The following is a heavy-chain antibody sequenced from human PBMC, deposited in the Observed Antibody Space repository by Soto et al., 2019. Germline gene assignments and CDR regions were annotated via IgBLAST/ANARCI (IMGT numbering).Heavy chain of an antibody. V-gene: IGHV3-23*01. Sequence: GGSLRLSCAASGFTFSSYAMSWVRQAPGKGLEWVSAISGSGGSTYYADSVKGRFTISRDNSKNTLYLQMNSLRAEDTAVYYCAKDRKSPEPNSGSYYSGPHDAFDIWGQGTMVTVSS. CDR3: AKDRKSPEPNSGSYYSGPHDAFDI. CDR2: ISGSGGST. J-gene: IGHJ3*02. CDR1: GFTFSSYA. D-gene: IGHD1-26*01.